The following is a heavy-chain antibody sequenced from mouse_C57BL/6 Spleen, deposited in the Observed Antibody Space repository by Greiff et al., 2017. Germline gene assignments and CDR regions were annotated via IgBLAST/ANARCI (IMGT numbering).Heavy chain of an antibody. D-gene: IGHD3-1*01. CDR3: ARAGLRGGWYFDV. J-gene: IGHJ1*03. CDR1: GFTFSDYG. Sequence: EVQLVESGGGLVKPGGSLKLSCAASGFTFSDYGMHWVRQAPEKGLEWVAYISSGSSTIYYADTVKGRFTISRDTAMNPLFLQMTSLRSEDTDMYYCARAGLRGGWYFDVWGTGTTVTVSS. CDR2: ISSGSSTI. V-gene: IGHV5-17*01.